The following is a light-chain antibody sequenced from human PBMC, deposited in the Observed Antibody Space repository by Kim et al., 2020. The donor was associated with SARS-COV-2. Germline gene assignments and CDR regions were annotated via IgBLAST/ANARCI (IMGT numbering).Light chain of an antibody. J-gene: IGKJ4*01. CDR2: KAS. V-gene: IGKV1-5*03. Sequence: SASVGDGVTLPCRASETVYTWLAWYQQKPGTAPKLLIYKASTLRSGVPSRFSGSGSGTHFTLTIDSLQPDDFATYYCQQYTTFVTFGGGTKVDIK. CDR1: ETVYTW. CDR3: QQYTTFVT.